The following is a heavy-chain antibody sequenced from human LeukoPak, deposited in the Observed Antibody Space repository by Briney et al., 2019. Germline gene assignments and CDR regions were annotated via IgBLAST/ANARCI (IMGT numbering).Heavy chain of an antibody. D-gene: IGHD2-21*02. Sequence: PSQTLSLTCTVSGGSISSGGYYWSWIRQHPGKGLEWIGYIYYSGSTYYNPSLKSRVTISVDTSKNQFSLKLSSVTAADTAVYYCAGSSVVTTNPTASYYYYGMDVWGQGTTVTVSS. CDR1: GGSISSGGYY. J-gene: IGHJ6*02. CDR2: IYYSGST. V-gene: IGHV4-31*03. CDR3: AGSSVVTTNPTASYYYYGMDV.